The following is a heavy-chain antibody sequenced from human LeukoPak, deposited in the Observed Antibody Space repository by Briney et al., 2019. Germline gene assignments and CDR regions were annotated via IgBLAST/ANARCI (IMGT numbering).Heavy chain of an antibody. CDR1: GFTFSSYS. CDR2: ISSSSSYI. J-gene: IGHJ4*02. D-gene: IGHD1-20*01. CDR3: ARDRPGITGATHY. V-gene: IGHV3-21*01. Sequence: PGGSLRLSCAASGFTFSSYSMNWARQAPGKELEGVSSISSSSSYIYYADSVKGRFTISRDNAKNSLYLQMNSLRAEDTAVYCCARDRPGITGATHYWGQGTLVTVSS.